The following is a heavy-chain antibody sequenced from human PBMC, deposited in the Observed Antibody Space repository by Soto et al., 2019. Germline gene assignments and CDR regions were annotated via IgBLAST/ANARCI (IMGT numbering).Heavy chain of an antibody. J-gene: IGHJ5*02. CDR1: GGSISSYY. D-gene: IGHD3-22*01. Sequence: SETLSLTCTVSGGSISSYYWSWIRQPPGKGLEWIGYIYYSGSTNYNPSLKSRVTISVDTSKNQFSLKLSSVTAADTAVYYCARDRSGYYFGWFDPWGQGTLVTVSS. V-gene: IGHV4-59*01. CDR3: ARDRSGYYFGWFDP. CDR2: IYYSGST.